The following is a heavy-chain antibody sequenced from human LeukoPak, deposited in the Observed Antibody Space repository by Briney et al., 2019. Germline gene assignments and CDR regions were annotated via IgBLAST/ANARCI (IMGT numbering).Heavy chain of an antibody. CDR3: ARDFEWLLLGSGAFDI. D-gene: IGHD3-22*01. CDR2: ISYDGSNK. J-gene: IGHJ3*02. V-gene: IGHV3-30*04. Sequence: PGRSLRLSCAASGFTFSSYAMHWVRQAPGKGLEWVAVISYDGSNKYYADSVKGRFTISRDNSKNTLYLQMNSLRAEDTAVYYCARDFEWLLLGSGAFDIWGQGTMVTVSS. CDR1: GFTFSSYA.